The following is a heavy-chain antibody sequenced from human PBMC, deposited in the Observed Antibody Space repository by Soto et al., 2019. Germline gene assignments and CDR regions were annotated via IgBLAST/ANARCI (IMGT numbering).Heavy chain of an antibody. CDR2: MYRGDSDT. V-gene: IGHV5-51*01. J-gene: IGHJ5*02. Sequence: GESLKISCRGSGYDFNTNWFGWVRQLPGRGLEWVVIMYRGDSDTSYNPSLQGHVTLSVDVTVSTAFLQWRSLETSDTGMYFCARLPRDCNKTTCYYAHXWGQGTQVPVSX. CDR3: ARLPRDCNKTTCYYAHX. D-gene: IGHD3-9*01. CDR1: GYDFNTNW.